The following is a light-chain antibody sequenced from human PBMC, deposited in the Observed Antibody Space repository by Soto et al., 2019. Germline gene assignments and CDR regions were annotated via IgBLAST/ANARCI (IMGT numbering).Light chain of an antibody. V-gene: IGLV1-44*01. CDR2: SRN. CDR3: ATWDDNLNGVV. Sequence: QSVLTQPPSASGTPGQRVTISCSGSSSNIGSNTVNWYQRLPGTAPKLLIYSRNQRPSGIPDRFSGSKSGTSASLAISGLQSEDEADYYCATWDDNLNGVVFGGGTKLTVL. CDR1: SSNIGSNT. J-gene: IGLJ2*01.